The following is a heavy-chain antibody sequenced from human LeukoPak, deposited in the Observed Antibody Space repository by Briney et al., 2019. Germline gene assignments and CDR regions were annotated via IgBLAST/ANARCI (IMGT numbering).Heavy chain of an antibody. V-gene: IGHV4-59*01. J-gene: IGHJ4*02. CDR1: GGSISSYY. Sequence: SETLSLTCIVSGGSISSYYWSWIRQPPGKGLEWIGYIYHSGSTNYNPSLKSRVTISVDTSKNQFSLKLSSVTAADTAVYYCVRDLWGAGGTQYWGQGILVTVSS. D-gene: IGHD2-15*01. CDR3: VRDLWGAGGTQY. CDR2: IYHSGST.